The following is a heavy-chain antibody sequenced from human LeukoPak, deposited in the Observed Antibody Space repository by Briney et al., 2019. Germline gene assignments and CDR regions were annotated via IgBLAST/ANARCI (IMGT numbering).Heavy chain of an antibody. V-gene: IGHV3-74*01. J-gene: IGHJ5*02. CDR3: AKDLLLYYYDSSGRGINWFDP. CDR2: ISFDGSDS. D-gene: IGHD3-22*01. CDR1: GFTFSGFW. Sequence: PGGSLRLSCAASGFTFSGFWMHWVRQAPGKGLVWVSCISFDGSDSTYADSVKGRFTISRDNAKNTLHLQMDSLTVEDTAVYYCAKDLLLYYYDSSGRGINWFDPWGQGTLVTVSS.